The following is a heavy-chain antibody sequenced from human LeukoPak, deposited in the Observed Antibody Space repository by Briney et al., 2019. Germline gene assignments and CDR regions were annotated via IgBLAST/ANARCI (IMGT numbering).Heavy chain of an antibody. CDR1: GFTFSIHG. V-gene: IGHV3-23*01. D-gene: IGHD2-21*02. Sequence: PAGTLTLSCVASGFTFSIHGMSWVRQAPGPGQELVSSVTGSGDTTYYSDSLKGRFPISRDNSKSILYLQMNSLRAKETAVYDCAKDSGWGLTGEYDSWGQGTLVTVSS. CDR2: VTGSGDTT. J-gene: IGHJ4*02. CDR3: AKDSGWGLTGEYDS.